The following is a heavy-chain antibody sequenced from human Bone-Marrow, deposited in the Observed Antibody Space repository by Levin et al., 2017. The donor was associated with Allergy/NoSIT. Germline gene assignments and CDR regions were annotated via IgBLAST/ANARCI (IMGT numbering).Heavy chain of an antibody. CDR2: IWYDGRNI. D-gene: IGHD2-15*01. J-gene: IGHJ4*02. CDR3: ARDRGDCSGGSCQSDYIDY. CDR1: GFTFTTSG. Sequence: PGGSLRLSCAASGFTFTTSGMHWVRQAPGKGLEWVAIIWYDGRNINYADSVKGRFTISRDNSKNTLYLQMNSLRAEDTAVYYCARDRGDCSGGSCQSDYIDYWGQGTLVTVSS. V-gene: IGHV3-33*01.